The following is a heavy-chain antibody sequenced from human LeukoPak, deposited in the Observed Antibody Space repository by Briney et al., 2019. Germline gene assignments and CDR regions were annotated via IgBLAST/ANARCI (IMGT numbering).Heavy chain of an antibody. CDR1: GGSISSYY. CDR2: IYYSGST. V-gene: IGHV4-59*01. CDR3: ARTGGGYYDSSGYYSYYYYYYMDV. Sequence: SETLSLTCTVSGGSISSYYWSWTRQPPGKGLEWIGYIYYSGSTNYNPSLKSRVTISVDTSKNQFSLKLSSVTAADTAVYYCARTGGGYYDSSGYYSYYYYYYMDVWGKGTTVTVSS. J-gene: IGHJ6*03. D-gene: IGHD3-22*01.